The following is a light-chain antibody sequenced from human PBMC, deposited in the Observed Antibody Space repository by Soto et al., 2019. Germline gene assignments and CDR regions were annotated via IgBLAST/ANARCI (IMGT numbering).Light chain of an antibody. J-gene: IGKJ4*01. CDR1: QSVSSN. Sequence: EIVMTQSPATLSVSPGERATLSCRASQSVSSNLAWYQQKPRQAPRLLIYGASTRATGIPARFSGSGSGTEFTLTINSLQSEDFAVYYCQQYNNWPPLTFGGGTKVEIK. CDR3: QQYNNWPPLT. CDR2: GAS. V-gene: IGKV3-15*01.